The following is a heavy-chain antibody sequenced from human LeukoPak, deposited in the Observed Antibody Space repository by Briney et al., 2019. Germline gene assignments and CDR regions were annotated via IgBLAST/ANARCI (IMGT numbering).Heavy chain of an antibody. CDR3: AKDFYDILTGYYSN. Sequence: GGSLRLSCAASGFTFDDYAMHWVRQAPGKGLDWVSGISWNSGSIGYADSVKGRFTISRDNAKNSLYLQMNSLRAEDTALYYCAKDFYDILTGYYSNWGQGTLVTVSS. V-gene: IGHV3-9*01. CDR2: ISWNSGSI. J-gene: IGHJ4*02. CDR1: GFTFDDYA. D-gene: IGHD3-9*01.